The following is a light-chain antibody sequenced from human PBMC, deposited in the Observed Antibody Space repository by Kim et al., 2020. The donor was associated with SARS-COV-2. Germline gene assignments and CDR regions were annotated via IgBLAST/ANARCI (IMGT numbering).Light chain of an antibody. Sequence: SYELTQPPSVSVSPGQTASITCSGDQLGDKYACWYQQKPGQSPVLVIYQDKNRPSGIPERFSGSNSGNTATLTISGTQAMDEADYYCQAWDTTVVFGGGTQLTVL. CDR3: QAWDTTVV. CDR2: QDK. J-gene: IGLJ2*01. V-gene: IGLV3-1*01. CDR1: QLGDKY.